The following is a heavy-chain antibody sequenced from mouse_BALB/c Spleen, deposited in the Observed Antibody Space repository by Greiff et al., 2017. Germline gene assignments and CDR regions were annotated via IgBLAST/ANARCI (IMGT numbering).Heavy chain of an antibody. J-gene: IGHJ4*01. D-gene: IGHD2-14*01. CDR3: TRGEDRYDRDYAMDY. CDR1: GYTFTSYW. V-gene: IGHV1-5*01. Sequence: EVNLVESGTVLARPGASVKMSCKASGYTFTSYWMHWVKQRPGQGLEWIGAIYPGNSDTSYNQKFKGKAKLTAVTSTSTAYMELSSLTNEDSAVYYCTRGEDRYDRDYAMDYWGQGTSVTVSS. CDR2: IYPGNSDT.